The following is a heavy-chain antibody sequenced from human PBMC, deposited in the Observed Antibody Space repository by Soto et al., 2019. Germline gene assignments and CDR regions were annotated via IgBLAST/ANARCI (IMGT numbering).Heavy chain of an antibody. D-gene: IGHD3-10*01. J-gene: IGHJ1*01. CDR3: ATVWFGESQH. V-gene: IGHV3-23*01. Sequence: GGSLTLSCAASGLTFSSYAMGWVRQAPGKGLEWVSAISGSGGSAYYNPSLKSRVTISVDTSKNQFSLKLSSVTAADTAVYYCATVWFGESQHWGQGTLVTVSS. CDR1: GLTFSSYA. CDR2: ISGSGGSA.